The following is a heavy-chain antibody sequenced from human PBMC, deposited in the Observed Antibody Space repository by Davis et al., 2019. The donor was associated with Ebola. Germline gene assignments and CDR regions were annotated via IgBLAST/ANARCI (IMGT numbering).Heavy chain of an antibody. CDR2: IRGSDNTI. CDR1: GFTLSSYS. J-gene: IGHJ4*02. D-gene: IGHD1-20*01. V-gene: IGHV3-48*02. Sequence: PGGSLRLSCAASGFTLSSYSVNWVRQAPGKGPEWVSYIRGSDNTIYYADSVRGRFTISRDNAENSLYLQMDSLRDEDTAVYYCARDHNWSFDYWGQGTLVTVSS. CDR3: ARDHNWSFDY.